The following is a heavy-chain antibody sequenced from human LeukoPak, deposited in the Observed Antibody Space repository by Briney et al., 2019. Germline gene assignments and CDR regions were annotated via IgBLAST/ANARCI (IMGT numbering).Heavy chain of an antibody. CDR3: ARGTYYFDTSAHETDDY. Sequence: SETLSLTCAVYGGSFNNYYWSWIRQPPGKGLDWIGEINHSGSTNYNPSLKSRLTISVDTPKNQFSLKLSSVTAADTAVYYCARGTYYFDTSAHETDDYWGQGTRVTVSS. CDR2: INHSGST. V-gene: IGHV4-34*01. D-gene: IGHD3-22*01. CDR1: GGSFNNYY. J-gene: IGHJ4*02.